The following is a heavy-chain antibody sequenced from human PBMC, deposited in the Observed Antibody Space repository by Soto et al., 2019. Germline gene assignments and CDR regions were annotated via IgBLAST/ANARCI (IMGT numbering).Heavy chain of an antibody. Sequence: QVQLVQSGAEVKKPGASVKVSCKASDYAFIGYGFIWVRQAPGQGLEWMGWINPHNGDTKVSQKFQGRVTLTTETSTSTAYLDLRSLRSDDTAVYYCATAAYCAGDCYSGWFDPWGQGTLVTVSS. CDR1: DYAFIGYG. V-gene: IGHV1-18*04. CDR3: ATAAYCAGDCYSGWFDP. J-gene: IGHJ5*02. CDR2: INPHNGDT. D-gene: IGHD2-21*02.